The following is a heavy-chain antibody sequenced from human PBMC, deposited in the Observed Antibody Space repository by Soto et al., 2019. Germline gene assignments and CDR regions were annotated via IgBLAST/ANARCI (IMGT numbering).Heavy chain of an antibody. D-gene: IGHD5-12*01. Sequence: QVQLQESGPGLVKPSQTLSLTCTVSGGSISSGGYYWSWIRQHPGKGLEWIGYIFYSANTYYNPSLKSRFIISVDTSKNQFSLKLSSVTAADTAVYYCARGRGYGDYVDYWGQGTLVTVSS. V-gene: IGHV4-31*03. CDR1: GGSISSGGYY. CDR2: IFYSANT. CDR3: ARGRGYGDYVDY. J-gene: IGHJ4*02.